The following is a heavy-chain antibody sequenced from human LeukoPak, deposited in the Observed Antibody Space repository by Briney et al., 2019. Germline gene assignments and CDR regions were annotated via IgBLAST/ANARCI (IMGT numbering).Heavy chain of an antibody. J-gene: IGHJ4*02. CDR1: GYTFTSYG. Sequence: ASVKVSCKASGYTFTSYGISWVRQAPGQGLEWMGWISGYNGNTNYAQKFQGRVTMTTDTSTSTVYMELRSLRSDDTAVYYCARDDNYGSGQPDDWGQGTLVTVSS. CDR2: ISGYNGNT. D-gene: IGHD3-10*01. V-gene: IGHV1-18*01. CDR3: ARDDNYGSGQPDD.